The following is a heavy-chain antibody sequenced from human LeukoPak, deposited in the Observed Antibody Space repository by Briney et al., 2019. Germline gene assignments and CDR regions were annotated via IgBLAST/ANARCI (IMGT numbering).Heavy chain of an antibody. CDR2: IRYDGSNK. J-gene: IGHJ6*03. D-gene: IGHD2-2*01. CDR3: ANTVVPAAIPVYYYYYYMDV. CDR1: GFTFSSYG. Sequence: GSLRLSCAASGFTFSSYGMHWVRQAPGKGLEWVAFIRYDGSNKYYADSVKGRFTISRDNSKNTLYLQMNSLRAEDTAVYYCANTVVPAAIPVYYYYYYMDVWGKGTTVTVSS. V-gene: IGHV3-30*02.